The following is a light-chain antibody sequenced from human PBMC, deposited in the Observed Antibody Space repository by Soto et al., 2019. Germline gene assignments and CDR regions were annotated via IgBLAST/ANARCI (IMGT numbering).Light chain of an antibody. J-gene: IGKJ2*01. Sequence: EIVLTQSPATLSLSPGERATLSCRASQSISRYLAWYQQKPGQAPRLLIYAASNRATGIPARFSGSGSGTDVTLTIRSLEPEDFAVYYCQQRSNWPPGYTFGQGTKLEIK. V-gene: IGKV3-11*01. CDR3: QQRSNWPPGYT. CDR1: QSISRY. CDR2: AAS.